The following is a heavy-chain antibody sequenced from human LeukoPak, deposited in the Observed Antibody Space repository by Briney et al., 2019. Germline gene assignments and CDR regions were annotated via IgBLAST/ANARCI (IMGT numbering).Heavy chain of an antibody. CDR2: VSNSGT. V-gene: IGHV4-59*02. CDR3: ARARGYYYDFDY. D-gene: IGHD3-22*01. CDR1: GGSVSNSYY. J-gene: IGHJ4*02. Sequence: PSETLSLTCTVSGGSVSNSYYWSWIRQPPGKGLEWIGYVSNSGTKYNPSLKSRVTISLDTSKNQFSLKLSSVTAADTAVYYCARARGYYYDFDYWGQRTLVTVSS.